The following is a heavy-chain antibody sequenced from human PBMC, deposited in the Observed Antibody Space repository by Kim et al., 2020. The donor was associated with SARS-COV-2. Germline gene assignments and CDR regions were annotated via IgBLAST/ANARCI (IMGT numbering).Heavy chain of an antibody. CDR3: GRENSMDRGDILRYYYY. Sequence: GGSLRLSCAASGFTFSSYAMHWVRQAPGKGLEWVAVISYDGSKKYYADSVRGRFTISKDNSKNTLYQKMNSLRAEATAVYYCGRENSMDRGDILRYYYY. CDR2: ISYDGSKK. J-gene: IGHJ6*01. CDR1: GFTFSSYA. V-gene: IGHV3-30*04. D-gene: IGHD3-10*01.